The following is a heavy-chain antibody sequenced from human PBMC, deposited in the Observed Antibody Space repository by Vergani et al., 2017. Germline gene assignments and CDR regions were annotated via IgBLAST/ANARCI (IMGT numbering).Heavy chain of an antibody. J-gene: IGHJ4*02. CDR2: ISGSGGST. D-gene: IGHD5-12*01. CDR3: AKNNRYSGYQAYFDY. CDR1: GFTFSNYA. Sequence: EVQLLESGGGSAQPGESLRLSCVASGFTFSNYAMSWVRQAPGKGLEWVSGISGSGGSTYYADSVKGRFTISRDNSKNTLYLQMNSLRAEDTAIYYCAKNNRYSGYQAYFDYWGQGTLVTVSS. V-gene: IGHV3-23*01.